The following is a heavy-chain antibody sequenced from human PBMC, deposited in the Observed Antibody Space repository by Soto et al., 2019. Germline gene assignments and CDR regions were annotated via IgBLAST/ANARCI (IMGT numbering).Heavy chain of an antibody. CDR3: AKAGRVLSGIVVVVAANYYYMDV. D-gene: IGHD2-15*01. V-gene: IGHV3-30*18. CDR2: ISYDGSNK. CDR1: GFTFSSYG. J-gene: IGHJ6*03. Sequence: GGSLRLSCAASGFTFSSYGMHWVRQAPGKGLEWVAVISYDGSNKYYADSVKGRFTISRDNSKNTLYLQMNSLRAEDTAVYYCAKAGRVLSGIVVVVAANYYYMDVWGKGTTVTVSS.